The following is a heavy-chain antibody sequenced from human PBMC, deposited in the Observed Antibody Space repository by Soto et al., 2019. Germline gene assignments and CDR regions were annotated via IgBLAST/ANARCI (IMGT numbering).Heavy chain of an antibody. CDR1: GFTFSSYA. CDR3: AREGLVLIYYYYGMDV. J-gene: IGHJ6*02. V-gene: IGHV3-30-3*01. D-gene: IGHD6-6*01. CDR2: ISYDGSNK. Sequence: PGGSLRLSCAASGFTFSSYAMHWVRQAPGKGLEWVAVISYDGSNKYYADSVKGRFTISRDNSKNTLYLQMNSLRAEDTAVYYCAREGLVLIYYYYGMDVWGQGTTVTVSS.